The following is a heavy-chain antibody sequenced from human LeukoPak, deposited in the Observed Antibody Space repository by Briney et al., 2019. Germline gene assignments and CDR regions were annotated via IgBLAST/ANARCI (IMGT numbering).Heavy chain of an antibody. CDR2: MNPNSGNT. D-gene: IGHD4-23*01. CDR3: ALLATTVVTRFDY. CDR1: GYAFTSYD. Sequence: ASVKVSCEASGYAFTSYDINWVRQATGQGPEWMGWMNPNSGNTGYAQKFQGRVTMTRNPSISTAYMELSSLRSEDTAVYYCALLATTVVTRFDYWGQGTLVTVSS. J-gene: IGHJ4*02. V-gene: IGHV1-8*01.